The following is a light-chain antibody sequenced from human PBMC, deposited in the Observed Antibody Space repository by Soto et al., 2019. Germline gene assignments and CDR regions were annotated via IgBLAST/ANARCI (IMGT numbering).Light chain of an antibody. V-gene: IGLV2-14*01. CDR2: DVS. J-gene: IGLJ1*01. CDR3: SSYTSSSTLV. Sequence: QSALTQPASVSGSPGQSITISCTGTSSDVGAYNSVAWYQHNPGKAPELMIYDVSNRPSGVSSRFSGSKSANTASLSISGLKADDEADYYCSSYTSSSTLVFGTGTKLTVL. CDR1: SSDVGAYNS.